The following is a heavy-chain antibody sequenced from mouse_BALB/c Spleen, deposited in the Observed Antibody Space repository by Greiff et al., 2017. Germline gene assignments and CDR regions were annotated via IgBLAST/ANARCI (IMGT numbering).Heavy chain of an antibody. Sequence: DVHLVESGGGLVKPGGSLKLSCAASGFTFSSYAMSWVRQTPEKRLEWVASISSGGSTYYPDSVKGRFTISRDNARNILYLQMSSLRSEDTAMYYCARAYDYDVGFAYWGQGTLVTVSA. J-gene: IGHJ3*01. V-gene: IGHV5-6-5*01. CDR1: GFTFSSYA. CDR3: ARAYDYDVGFAY. D-gene: IGHD2-4*01. CDR2: ISSGGST.